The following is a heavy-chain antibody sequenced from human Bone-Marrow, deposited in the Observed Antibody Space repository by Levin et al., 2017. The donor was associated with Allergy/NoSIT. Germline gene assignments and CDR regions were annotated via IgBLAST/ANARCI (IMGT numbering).Heavy chain of an antibody. V-gene: IGHV4-34*01. CDR2: ISHSGSP. J-gene: IGHJ4*02. CDR3: GRARVVVGPAAPIDY. D-gene: IGHD2-2*01. CDR1: GGSFSGYY. Sequence: SQTLSLTCAVYGGSFSGYYWIWIRQPPGKGLEWIGDISHSGSPNYNPSLKSRVTMSVDTSKNLFSLTLSSVTAADTAVYYCGRARVVVGPAAPIDYWGQGTLVTVSS.